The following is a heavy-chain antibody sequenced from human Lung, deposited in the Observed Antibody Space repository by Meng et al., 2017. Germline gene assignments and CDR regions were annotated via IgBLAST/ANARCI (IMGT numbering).Heavy chain of an antibody. CDR3: ARSGYCSGSSCYGSFDS. J-gene: IGHJ4*02. D-gene: IGHD2-15*01. CDR1: GGSISSGGYS. Sequence: QLQLQESGSGPGKPSQTLSLTCSVSGGSISSGGYSWSWIRQPPGKGLEWIGYISHSGSTYYNPSLKNRVTISVDRSKNQFSLRLTSVTAADTAVYSCARSGYCSGSSCYGSFDSWGQGTLVTVSS. CDR2: ISHSGST. V-gene: IGHV4-30-2*01.